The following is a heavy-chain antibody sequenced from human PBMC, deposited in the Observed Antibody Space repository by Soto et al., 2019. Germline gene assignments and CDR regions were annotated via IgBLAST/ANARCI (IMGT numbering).Heavy chain of an antibody. CDR1: GFTFSSYW. J-gene: IGHJ5*02. V-gene: IGHV3-7*03. Sequence: GGSLRLSCAASGFTFSSYWMSWVRQAPGKGLEWVANIKKDGSEKYYVDSVKGRFTISRDNAKNSLYLQMNSLRAEDTSVYCCARSDTGDLNGFDPWGQGTLVTVSS. CDR3: ARSDTGDLNGFDP. D-gene: IGHD5-18*01. CDR2: IKKDGSEK.